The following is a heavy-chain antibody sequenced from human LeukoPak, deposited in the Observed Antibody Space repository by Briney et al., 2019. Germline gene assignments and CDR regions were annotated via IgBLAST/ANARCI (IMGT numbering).Heavy chain of an antibody. CDR1: QFTFGYYT. V-gene: IGHV3-21*01. CDR2: ISSSGRFT. D-gene: IGHD6-13*01. CDR3: ARNSSCWYYFDY. J-gene: IGHJ4*02. Sequence: GGSLRLSCAASQFTFGYYTMNWVRQAPGKGLEWVSSISSSGRFTHYGDAVKGRFTISRDNTKNSLYLQMNSLRADDTAVYYCARNSSCWYYFDYWGQGTLVTVSS.